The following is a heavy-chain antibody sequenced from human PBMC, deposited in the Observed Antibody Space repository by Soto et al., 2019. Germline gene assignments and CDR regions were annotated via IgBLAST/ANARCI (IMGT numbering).Heavy chain of an antibody. V-gene: IGHV1-69*13. CDR2: IIPIFGTA. J-gene: IGHJ5*02. Sequence: SVKVSCQASGGTFSSYAISWVRQAPGQGLEWMGGIIPIFGTANYAQRFQGRVTITADESTSTAYMELSSLRSEDTAVYYCAWGIAARFNWFDPCGQGTLVTVSS. D-gene: IGHD6-6*01. CDR1: GGTFSSYA. CDR3: AWGIAARFNWFDP.